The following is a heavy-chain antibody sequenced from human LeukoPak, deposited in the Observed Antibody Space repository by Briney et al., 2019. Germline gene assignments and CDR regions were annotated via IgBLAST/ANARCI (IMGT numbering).Heavy chain of an antibody. D-gene: IGHD4-23*01. CDR1: GFTFSNYS. Sequence: PGGSLRLSCAASGFTFSNYSMNWVRQAPGKGLEWVSSISSSSSYIYYADSVKGRFTISRDNAKNSLYLQMNSLRAEDTAVYYCARVWVVTGTPAFDIWGQGTMVTVSS. CDR2: ISSSSSYI. J-gene: IGHJ3*02. V-gene: IGHV3-21*01. CDR3: ARVWVVTGTPAFDI.